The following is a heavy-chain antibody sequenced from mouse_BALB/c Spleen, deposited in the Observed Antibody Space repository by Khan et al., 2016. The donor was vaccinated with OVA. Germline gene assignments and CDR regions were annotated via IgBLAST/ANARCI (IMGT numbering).Heavy chain of an antibody. CDR3: ARGNYYGYYFDY. V-gene: IGHV3-2*02. J-gene: IGHJ2*01. CDR1: GYSITSGYA. D-gene: IGHD1-1*01. Sequence: EVQLQESGPGLVKPSQSLSLTCTVTGYSITSGYAWNWIRQFPGNKLEWMGYISYSGGTSNNPSLKSRISITRDTSKNQFFLQLNSVTTEDTSSYDCARGNYYGYYFDYWGQGTTLTVSS. CDR2: ISYSGGT.